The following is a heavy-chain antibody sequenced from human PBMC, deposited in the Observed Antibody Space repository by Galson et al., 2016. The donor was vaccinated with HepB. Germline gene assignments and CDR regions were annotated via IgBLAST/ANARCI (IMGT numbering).Heavy chain of an antibody. Sequence: SLRLSCAASGFTFSIYAMSWVRQAPGKGLEWISGITGNGGGTYYADSVKGRFTISRDPSKITLYLQMSSLRVEDTAIYFCAKDYTGSTVGWSDGLDVWGQGTTVIVSS. CDR1: GFTFSIYA. CDR3: AKDYTGSTVGWSDGLDV. V-gene: IGHV3-23*01. D-gene: IGHD1-7*01. J-gene: IGHJ6*02. CDR2: ITGNGGGT.